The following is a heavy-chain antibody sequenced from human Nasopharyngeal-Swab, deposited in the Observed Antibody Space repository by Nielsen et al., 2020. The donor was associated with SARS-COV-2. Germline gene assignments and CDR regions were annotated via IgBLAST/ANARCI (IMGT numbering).Heavy chain of an antibody. CDR3: VSSRAATSYSRGYSDFDY. J-gene: IGHJ4*02. Sequence: GGSLRLSCTVSGFTFSRSWMTWVRQAPGKGLEWVANIKQDGSEEYYVDSVKGRFTISRDNAKNSLYLQMNSLRVEDTAMYYCVSSRAATSYSRGYSDFDYWGQGTLVTVSS. CDR2: IKQDGSEE. V-gene: IGHV3-7*03. D-gene: IGHD3-22*01. CDR1: GFTFSRSW.